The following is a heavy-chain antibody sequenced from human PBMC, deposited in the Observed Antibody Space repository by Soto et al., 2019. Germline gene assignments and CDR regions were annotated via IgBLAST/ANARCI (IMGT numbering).Heavy chain of an antibody. V-gene: IGHV1-18*01. CDR2: ISAYNGNT. CDR1: GYTFTSYG. J-gene: IGHJ4*02. CDR3: ARAGGYSSGWDPFLPDDY. D-gene: IGHD6-19*01. Sequence: QVQLVQSGAEVKKPGASVKVSCKASGYTFTSYGISWVRQAPGQGLEWMGWISAYNGNTNYAQKLQGRVTMTTDTSTSTAYSELRSLRSDDTAVYYCARAGGYSSGWDPFLPDDYWGQGTLVTVSS.